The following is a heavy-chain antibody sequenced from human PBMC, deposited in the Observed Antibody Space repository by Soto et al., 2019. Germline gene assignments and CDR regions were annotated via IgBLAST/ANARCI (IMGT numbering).Heavy chain of an antibody. V-gene: IGHV6-1*01. CDR3: ATEGEFSGYGIRG. CDR1: GDSVSSNTSA. D-gene: IGHD5-12*01. Sequence: SQTLSLSCAISGDSVSSNTSAWNWIRQSPSRGLEWLGRTYYRSKWYNEYAVSVKSRITINPDTSKNQLSLRLNSVTTEDTAVYYRATEGEFSGYGIRGWGPGTLVTISS. J-gene: IGHJ4*02. CDR2: TYYRSKWYN.